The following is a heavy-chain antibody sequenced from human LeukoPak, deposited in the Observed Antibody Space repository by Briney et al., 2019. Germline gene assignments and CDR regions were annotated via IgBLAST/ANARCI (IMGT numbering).Heavy chain of an antibody. CDR2: IYTSGST. D-gene: IGHD3-10*01. V-gene: IGHV4-61*02. J-gene: IGHJ4*02. CDR3: ARAYYYGPGSYGLDY. Sequence: PSETLSLTCTVSGGSISSGSYYWTWVRQPAGKGLEWIGRIYTSGSTNYNPSLKSRLTISVDASKNQFSLKLTSVTAADTAVYYCARAYYYGPGSYGLDYWGQGTLVTVSS. CDR1: GGSISSGSYY.